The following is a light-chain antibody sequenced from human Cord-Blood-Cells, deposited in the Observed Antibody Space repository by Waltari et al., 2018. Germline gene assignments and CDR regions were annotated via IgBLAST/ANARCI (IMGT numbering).Light chain of an antibody. CDR3: SSYTSSSTLV. Sequence: QPALTQPASVSGSPGQSITISCTGTSSDVGGYNYVSWYQQHPGKAPKLMIYDVSNQPSGVSKRFSGSKSGNTASLSISGLHAEDEADYYCSSYTSSSTLVFGGGTKLTVL. CDR2: DVS. CDR1: SSDVGGYNY. V-gene: IGLV2-14*03. J-gene: IGLJ2*01.